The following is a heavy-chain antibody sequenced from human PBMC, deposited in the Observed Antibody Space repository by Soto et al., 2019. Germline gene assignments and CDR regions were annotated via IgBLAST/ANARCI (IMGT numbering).Heavy chain of an antibody. CDR2: ISYDGSKK. CDR1: GFTFSNYG. D-gene: IGHD6-19*01. Sequence: PGGSLRLSCAGSGFTFSNYGMHWVRQAPGKGLEWVAVISYDGSKKYYADSVKGRFTLSRDNSKNTLYLQMNSLRAEDTAVYYCATDAPYSSGWYTYYYYGVDVWGQGTTVTVSS. J-gene: IGHJ6*02. CDR3: ATDAPYSSGWYTYYYYGVDV. V-gene: IGHV3-30*03.